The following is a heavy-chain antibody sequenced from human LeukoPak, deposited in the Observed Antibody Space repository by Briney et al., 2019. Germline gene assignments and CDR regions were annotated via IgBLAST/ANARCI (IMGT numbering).Heavy chain of an antibody. CDR1: GGSISGFY. V-gene: IGHV4-59*01. Sequence: PSETLSLTCTVSGGSISGFYWNWIRQSPGKPPEWFGNIYGSGYTNYNPSLKSRVTMSIDTSKNHFSLKLTSVTAADTATYYCARETSLAGFASGLGFNYWGQGILVSVSS. CDR3: ARETSLAGFASGLGFNY. J-gene: IGHJ4*02. CDR2: IYGSGYT. D-gene: IGHD6-25*01.